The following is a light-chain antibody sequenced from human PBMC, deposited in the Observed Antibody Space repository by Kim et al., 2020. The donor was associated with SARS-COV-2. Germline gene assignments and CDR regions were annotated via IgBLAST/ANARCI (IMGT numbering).Light chain of an antibody. Sequence: NFMLTQPHSVSESPGKTITISCTGSSGSIASNYVQWYQQRPGSAPTTVIYEDDQRPSGVPDRFSGSIDSSSNSASLTISELKTEDEADYYCQSTDSSNQKVLSGGGTQLTVL. CDR1: SGSIASNY. CDR3: QSTDSSNQKVL. V-gene: IGLV6-57*02. CDR2: EDD. J-gene: IGLJ2*01.